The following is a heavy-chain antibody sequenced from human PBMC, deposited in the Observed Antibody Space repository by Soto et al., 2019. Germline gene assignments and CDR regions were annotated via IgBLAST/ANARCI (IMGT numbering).Heavy chain of an antibody. CDR1: GGSFSGYY. CDR3: ARGGDIVVVVAASRYYYYGMDV. J-gene: IGHJ6*02. Sequence: QVQLQQWGAGLLKPSETLSLTCAVSGGSFSGYYWSWIRQPPGKGLEWIGEINHSGRTNYNPSLKSRVNISVDTSKNQFSLKLSSVTAADTAVYYCARGGDIVVVVAASRYYYYGMDVWGQGTTVTVSS. V-gene: IGHV4-34*01. D-gene: IGHD2-15*01. CDR2: INHSGRT.